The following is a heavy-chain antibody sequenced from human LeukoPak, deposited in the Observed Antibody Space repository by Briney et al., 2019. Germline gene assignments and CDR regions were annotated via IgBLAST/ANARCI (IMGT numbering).Heavy chain of an antibody. CDR3: AKPRRPRELRPYYDY. CDR1: GFTFSSYA. V-gene: IGHV3-23*01. J-gene: IGHJ4*02. Sequence: GGSLRLSCAASGFTFSSYAMSWVRQAPGKGLEWVSPISGSGGSTYYADSVKGRFTISRDNAKNTLYLQMNSLRAEDTAVYYCAKPRRPRELRPYYDYWGQGTLVTVSS. CDR2: ISGSGGST. D-gene: IGHD1-7*01.